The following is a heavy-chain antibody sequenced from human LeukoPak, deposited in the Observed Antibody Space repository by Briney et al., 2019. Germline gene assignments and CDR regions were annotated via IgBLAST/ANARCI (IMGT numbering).Heavy chain of an antibody. Sequence: ASVKVSCKASGYTFTSYGISWVRQAPGQGLEWMGWISAYNGNTNYAQKFQGRVTITADESTSTAYMELSSLRSEDTAVYYCARESPSAPVAGIFDPWGQGTLVTVSS. CDR1: GYTFTSYG. CDR2: ISAYNGNT. V-gene: IGHV1-18*01. CDR3: ARESPSAPVAGIFDP. J-gene: IGHJ5*02. D-gene: IGHD6-19*01.